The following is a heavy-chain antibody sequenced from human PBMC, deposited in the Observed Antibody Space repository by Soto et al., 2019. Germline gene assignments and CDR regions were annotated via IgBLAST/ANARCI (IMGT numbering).Heavy chain of an antibody. D-gene: IGHD1-26*01. CDR3: AKEGGLSGSYYISSSYYFDY. CDR2: ISYDGSNT. Sequence: TPRKGLEWVAIISYDGSNTYYADSVKGRFTISRDNSKNTLYLQMNSLRAEDTSVYYCAKEGGLSGSYYISSSYYFDYWGQGTLVTVSS. V-gene: IGHV3-30*18. J-gene: IGHJ4*02.